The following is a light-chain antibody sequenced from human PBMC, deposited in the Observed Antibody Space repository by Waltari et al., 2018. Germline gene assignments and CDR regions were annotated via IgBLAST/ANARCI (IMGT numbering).Light chain of an antibody. V-gene: IGKV2-24*01. J-gene: IGKJ1*01. CDR2: EIS. Sequence: EIVMTQTPLSLPVTLGQPASISCRSSQSLVPIDGNTYLNWLHQRPGQPPRLLLYEISKRVSGVPDRVSGSGAGTDFTLEITRVEPDDVGIYYCSQTSQFPLTFGQGTRVEIK. CDR3: SQTSQFPLT. CDR1: QSLVPIDGNTY.